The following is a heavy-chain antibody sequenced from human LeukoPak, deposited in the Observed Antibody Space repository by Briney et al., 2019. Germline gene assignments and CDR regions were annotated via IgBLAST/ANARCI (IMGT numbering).Heavy chain of an antibody. CDR2: IKQDGSEK. Sequence: GGSLRLSCAASGFTFSSYWMSWLRQAPGKGLDWVANIKQDGSEKYYVDSVKGRFTISRDNAKNSLYLQMNSLRAEDTAVYYCARVSSSAIFDYWGQGTLVTVSS. CDR3: ARVSSSAIFDY. CDR1: GFTFSSYW. J-gene: IGHJ4*02. V-gene: IGHV3-7*01. D-gene: IGHD6-6*01.